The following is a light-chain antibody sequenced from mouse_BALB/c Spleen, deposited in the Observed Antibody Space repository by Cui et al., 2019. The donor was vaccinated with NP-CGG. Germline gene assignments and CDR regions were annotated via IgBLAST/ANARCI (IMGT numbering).Light chain of an antibody. J-gene: IGLJ1*01. V-gene: IGLV1*01. Sequence: QAVVTQESALTTSPGETVTLTCRSSTGAVTTSNYANWVQEILDHLFTGLIGGTNNRVPGVPARFSGSLIGDKAALTITGAQTEDEAIYFCALWYSNHWVFGGGTKLTVL. CDR1: TGAVTTSNY. CDR2: GTN. CDR3: ALWYSNHWV.